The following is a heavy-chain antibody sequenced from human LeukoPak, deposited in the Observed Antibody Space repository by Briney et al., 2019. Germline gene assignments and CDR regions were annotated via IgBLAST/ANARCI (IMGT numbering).Heavy chain of an antibody. Sequence: SETLSLTCTVSGGSISSSSYYWGWIRQPPGKGLEWIGSIYYSGSTYYNPFLKSRVTISVDTSKNQFSLKLSTVTAADTAVYYCARGRRYFDWLLCDFDYWGQGTLVTVSS. CDR3: ARGRRYFDWLLCDFDY. CDR1: GGSISSSSYY. V-gene: IGHV4-39*07. J-gene: IGHJ4*02. D-gene: IGHD3-9*01. CDR2: IYYSGST.